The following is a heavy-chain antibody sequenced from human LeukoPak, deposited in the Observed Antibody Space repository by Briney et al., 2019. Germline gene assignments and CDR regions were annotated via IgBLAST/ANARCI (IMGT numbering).Heavy chain of an antibody. J-gene: IGHJ4*02. CDR3: ARDQVPSMYFDY. V-gene: IGHV3-33*01. CDR1: GFTFSSYG. D-gene: IGHD1-1*01. CDR2: IWYDGSNK. Sequence: GGSLRLSCAASGFTFSSYGMHWVRQAPGKGLEWVAVIWYDGSNKYYADSVKGRFTTSRDNSKNTLYLQMNSLRAEDTAVYYCARDQVPSMYFDYWGQGTLVTVSS.